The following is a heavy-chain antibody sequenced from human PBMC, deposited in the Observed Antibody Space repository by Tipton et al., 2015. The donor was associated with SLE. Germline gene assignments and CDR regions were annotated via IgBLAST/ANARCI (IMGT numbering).Heavy chain of an antibody. CDR1: GGSISSYY. CDR3: ARSSIAARGGFDY. J-gene: IGHJ4*02. D-gene: IGHD6-6*01. CDR2: IYYSGST. Sequence: TLSLTCTVPGGSISSYYWSWIRQPPGKGLEWIGYIYYSGSTNYNPSLKGRVTISVDTSKNQFSLKLSSVTAADTAVYYCARSSIAARGGFDYWGQGTLVTVSS. V-gene: IGHV4-59*01.